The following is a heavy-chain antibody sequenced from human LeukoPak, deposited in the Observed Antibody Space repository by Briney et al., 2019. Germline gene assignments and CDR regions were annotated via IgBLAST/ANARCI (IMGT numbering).Heavy chain of an antibody. D-gene: IGHD2-21*02. J-gene: IGHJ4*02. Sequence: ASVKVSCKASGYTFTSFDINWVRQATGQGLEWLGWMNPNSGDTGYAQKFQGRVTMTRDTSTSTVYMELSSLRSEDTAVYYCARAGVTHAIDYWGQGTLVTVSS. V-gene: IGHV1-8*01. CDR1: GYTFTSFD. CDR3: ARAGVTHAIDY. CDR2: MNPNSGDT.